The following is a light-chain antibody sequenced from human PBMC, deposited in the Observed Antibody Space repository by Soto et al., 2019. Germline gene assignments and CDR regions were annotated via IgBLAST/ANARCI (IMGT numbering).Light chain of an antibody. V-gene: IGLV1-44*01. Sequence: QSVLTQPPSASGTPGQRVTISCSGSSSNIGSNTVNWYHQLPGTAPKLLIYSNNQRPSGVPERFSGSKSGTSASLAISGLQSDDEADYYCAAWDDSLNGVVFGGGTQLTVL. J-gene: IGLJ2*01. CDR1: SSNIGSNT. CDR3: AAWDDSLNGVV. CDR2: SNN.